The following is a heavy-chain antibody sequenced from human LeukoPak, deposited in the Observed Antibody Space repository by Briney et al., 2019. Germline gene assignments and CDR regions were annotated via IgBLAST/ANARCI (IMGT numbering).Heavy chain of an antibody. CDR3: ARDGVGATPIDY. CDR1: GFTFSSQW. J-gene: IGHJ4*02. V-gene: IGHV3-74*01. D-gene: IGHD3-3*01. Sequence: PGGSLRLSCEASGFTFSSQWMHWVRQVPGKGLGWVSNINGDGSSVGYADSVKGRFAVSRDNAKNTLYLHMSSLRAEDTAVYYCARDGVGATPIDYWGQGTLVSVS. CDR2: INGDGSSV.